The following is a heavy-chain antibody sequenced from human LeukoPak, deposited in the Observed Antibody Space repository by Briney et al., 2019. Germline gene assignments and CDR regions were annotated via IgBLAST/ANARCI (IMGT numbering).Heavy chain of an antibody. V-gene: IGHV5-51*01. J-gene: IGHJ6*02. CDR1: GDSFTNYW. D-gene: IGHD3-10*01. Sequence: GASLKISCNGSGDSFTNYWIGWVRQMPGKGLEWMAIIYPSDSDTRYNPSLQGQVTISVDKSINTAYLQWSSLKASNTAMYYCVRQAYFGLDVWGEGTTVTVS. CDR3: VRQAYFGLDV. CDR2: IYPSDSDT.